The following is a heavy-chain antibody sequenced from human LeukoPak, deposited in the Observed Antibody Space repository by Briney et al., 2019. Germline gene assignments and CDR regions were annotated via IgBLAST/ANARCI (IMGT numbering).Heavy chain of an antibody. V-gene: IGHV3-23*01. D-gene: IGHD4-11*01. CDR3: AGYYSGPFNY. J-gene: IGHJ4*02. CDR1: GFTFSSYA. CDR2: IIGSGGST. Sequence: GGSLRLSCAASGFTFSSYAMSWVRQAPGKGLEWVSAIIGSGGSTYYADFVKGRFTISRDNSKNTLYLQMNSLRAEDTAVYYCAGYYSGPFNYWGQGALATVSS.